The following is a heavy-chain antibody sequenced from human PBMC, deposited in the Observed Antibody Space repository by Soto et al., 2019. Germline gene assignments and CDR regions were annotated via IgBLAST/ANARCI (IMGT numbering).Heavy chain of an antibody. CDR3: ARDPWLYYDFWSGYYTSSHQPDDGY. J-gene: IGHJ4*02. CDR1: GFTFSSYW. D-gene: IGHD3-3*01. Sequence: GGSLRLSCAASGFTFSSYWMSWVRQAPGKGLEWVANIKQDGSEKYYVDSVKGRFTISRDNAKNSLYLQMNSLRAEDTAVFYCARDPWLYYDFWSGYYTSSHQPDDGYWGQGTLVTVSS. V-gene: IGHV3-7*01. CDR2: IKQDGSEK.